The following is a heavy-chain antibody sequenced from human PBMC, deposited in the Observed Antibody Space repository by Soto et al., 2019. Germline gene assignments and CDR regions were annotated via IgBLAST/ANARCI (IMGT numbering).Heavy chain of an antibody. CDR1: GYTFTRYG. J-gene: IGHJ4*02. D-gene: IGHD2-15*01. Sequence: GASVKVSCKASGYTFTRYGVSWVRQAPGQGLEWMGWVSSYTANAKYAQKLQGRVTMTTDTSTSTTYMELRSLRSDDTAVYYCARDWYCSGGSCQDLFDYWGRGTLVTVSS. V-gene: IGHV1-18*01. CDR2: VSSYTANA. CDR3: ARDWYCSGGSCQDLFDY.